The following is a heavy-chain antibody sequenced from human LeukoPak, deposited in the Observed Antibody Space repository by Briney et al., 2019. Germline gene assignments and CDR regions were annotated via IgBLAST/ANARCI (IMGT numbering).Heavy chain of an antibody. V-gene: IGHV3-7*01. J-gene: IGHJ4*02. CDR1: GFTFSSYW. CDR3: ARDPQYCSGGSCYSFDY. CDR2: IKQDGSEK. Sequence: GGSVRLSCAASGFTFSSYWMSWVRQAPGKGLEWVANIKQDGSEKYYVDSVKGRFTISRDNAKNSLYLQMNSLRAEDTAVYYCARDPQYCSGGSCYSFDYWGQGTLVTVSS. D-gene: IGHD2-15*01.